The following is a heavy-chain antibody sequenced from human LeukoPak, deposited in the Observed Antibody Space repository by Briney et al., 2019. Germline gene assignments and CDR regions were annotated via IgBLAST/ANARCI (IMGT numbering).Heavy chain of an antibody. J-gene: IGHJ4*02. CDR1: GLTFSSYT. V-gene: IGHV3-21*01. CDR3: AKGGDSDFWSGYYGHFDY. Sequence: GGTLRLSCAVSGLTFSSYTMNWVRPAPGKGLEWVSSISSGSSYTYYTDSVKGRFTMSRDNAKNSLYLQMNSLRVEDTAIYYCAKGGDSDFWSGYYGHFDYWGRGIVVTVSS. D-gene: IGHD3-3*01. CDR2: ISSGSSYT.